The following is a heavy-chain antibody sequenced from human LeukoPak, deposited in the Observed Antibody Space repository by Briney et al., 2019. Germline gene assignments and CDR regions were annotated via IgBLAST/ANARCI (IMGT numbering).Heavy chain of an antibody. J-gene: IGHJ5*02. V-gene: IGHV4-59*01. Sequence: SSETLSLTCTVSGGSISSYYWNWIRQPPGKGLEWIVYIFYSGITNYNPSLKSRVTISVDTSKKQFSLKLTSVTAADTAVYYCARDSGSYPHWFAPWGQGTLVAVSS. CDR1: GGSISSYY. D-gene: IGHD1-26*01. CDR3: ARDSGSYPHWFAP. CDR2: IFYSGIT.